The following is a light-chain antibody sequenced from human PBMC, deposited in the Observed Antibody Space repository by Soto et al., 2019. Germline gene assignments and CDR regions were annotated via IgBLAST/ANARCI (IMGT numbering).Light chain of an antibody. Sequence: QSVLTQPASVSGSPGQSITISCTGTSSDVGSYKFVSWYQQHPGKAPNLMIYEVSNRPSGVSNRFSGSKSGNTASLTISGLQAGDEADYYCCSYAGSDTWVFGGGTKVTVL. V-gene: IGLV2-23*02. CDR2: EVS. CDR1: SSDVGSYKF. CDR3: CSYAGSDTWV. J-gene: IGLJ3*02.